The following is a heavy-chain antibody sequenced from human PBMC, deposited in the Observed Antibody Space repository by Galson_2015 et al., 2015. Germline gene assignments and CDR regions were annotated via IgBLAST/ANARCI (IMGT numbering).Heavy chain of an antibody. CDR2: TIPIFGTT. CDR3: ASHPIVGGTYQHTYWYLDL. D-gene: IGHD1-26*01. V-gene: IGHV1-69*13. J-gene: IGHJ2*01. CDR1: GGTPSSYA. Sequence: SVKVSCKASGGTPSSYAISWVRQAPGQGLEWMGGTIPIFGTTNYAQNFQGRVTTTADESTNTAYMELSSLRSEDTAVYYCASHPIVGGTYQHTYWYLDLWGRGALVTVSS.